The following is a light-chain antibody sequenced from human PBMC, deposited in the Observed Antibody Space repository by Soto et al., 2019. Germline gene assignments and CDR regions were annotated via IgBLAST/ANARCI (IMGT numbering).Light chain of an antibody. CDR2: SNN. J-gene: IGLJ7*01. Sequence: QAVVTQPPSASGTPGQRVTISCSGSSSNIGSNTVNWYQQLQGTAPKLLIYSNNQRPSGVPDRFSGSKSGTSSSLAISGLQAEDEADYYCAAWDDSLNGPVFGGGTQLTVL. V-gene: IGLV1-44*01. CDR3: AAWDDSLNGPV. CDR1: SSNIGSNT.